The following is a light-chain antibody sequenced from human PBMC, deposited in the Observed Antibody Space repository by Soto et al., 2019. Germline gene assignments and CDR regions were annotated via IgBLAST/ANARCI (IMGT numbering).Light chain of an antibody. V-gene: IGLV2-8*01. J-gene: IGLJ1*01. CDR1: SSDVGGYNS. Sequence: QSALTQPPSASGSPGQSVTISCTGTSSDVGGYNSVSWYQQHPGKAPKLMIYEVSKRPSGVPDRFSGSKSGNTASLTVSGLQAEDEADYYCTSYVGSNNYVFGTGTKLTVL. CDR2: EVS. CDR3: TSYVGSNNYV.